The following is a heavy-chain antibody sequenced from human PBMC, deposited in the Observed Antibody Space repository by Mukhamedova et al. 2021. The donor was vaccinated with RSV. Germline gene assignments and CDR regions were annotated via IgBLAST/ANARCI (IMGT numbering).Heavy chain of an antibody. J-gene: IGHJ4*02. V-gene: IGHV3-64D*09. Sequence: RQVPGKGLEYVSGINNNGVGTSYADSVKGRFTISRDNSKNTPYLQMNNVKTEDTAVYYCVQFRYYDTTLDYWVQGTLFSVSS. CDR3: VQFRYYDTTLDY. D-gene: IGHD3-22*01. CDR2: INNNGVGT.